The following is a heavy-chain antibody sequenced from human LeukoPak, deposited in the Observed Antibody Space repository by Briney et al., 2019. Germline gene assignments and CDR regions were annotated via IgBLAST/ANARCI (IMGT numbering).Heavy chain of an antibody. J-gene: IGHJ4*02. D-gene: IGHD1-1*01. Sequence: GGSLRLSCAASGFTFRSCAMGWVRQAPGKGLEWVSTISGSGGATYYADSVKGRFTISRDNSKNTLNLQMNSLRAEDTAVYYCTKRGNWNEDDYWGQGTLVNVSS. CDR3: TKRGNWNEDDY. V-gene: IGHV3-23*01. CDR1: GFTFRSCA. CDR2: ISGSGGAT.